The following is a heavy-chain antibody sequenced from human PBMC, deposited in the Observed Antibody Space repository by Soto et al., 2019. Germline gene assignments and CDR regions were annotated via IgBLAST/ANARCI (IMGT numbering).Heavy chain of an antibody. Sequence: SETLSLTCTVSGGSISRGGYYWSWIRQHPGKGLEWIGYIYYSGSTYYNPSLKSRVTISVDTSKNQFSLKLSSVTAADTAVYYCARARYSNYYFDYWGQGTLVTVSS. D-gene: IGHD4-4*01. CDR1: GGSISRGGYY. J-gene: IGHJ4*02. CDR2: IYYSGST. V-gene: IGHV4-31*03. CDR3: ARARYSNYYFDY.